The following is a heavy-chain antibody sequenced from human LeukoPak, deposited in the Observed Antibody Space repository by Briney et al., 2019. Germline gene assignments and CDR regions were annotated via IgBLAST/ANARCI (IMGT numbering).Heavy chain of an antibody. Sequence: GGSLRLSCAASGFTFSSYGMSWVRQAPGKGLEWVSAISGSGGSTYYADSVKGRFTISRDNSKNTLYVQMNSLRAEDTAVYYCARGSYSSSWKTFDYWGQGTLVTVSS. D-gene: IGHD6-13*01. CDR2: ISGSGGST. V-gene: IGHV3-23*01. J-gene: IGHJ4*02. CDR1: GFTFSSYG. CDR3: ARGSYSSSWKTFDY.